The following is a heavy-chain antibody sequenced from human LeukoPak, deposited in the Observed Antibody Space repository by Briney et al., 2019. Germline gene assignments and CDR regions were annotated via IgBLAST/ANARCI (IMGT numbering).Heavy chain of an antibody. CDR1: GGSFSGYY. D-gene: IGHD5-18*01. J-gene: IGHJ4*02. CDR2: INHSGST. Sequence: SETLSLTCAVYGGSFSGYYWSWIRQPPGKGLEWIGEINHSGSTNYNPSLKSRVTISVDTSKNQFSLKLSSVTAADTAVYYCASGWRIQLWLAYWGQGTLVTVSS. V-gene: IGHV4-34*01. CDR3: ASGWRIQLWLAY.